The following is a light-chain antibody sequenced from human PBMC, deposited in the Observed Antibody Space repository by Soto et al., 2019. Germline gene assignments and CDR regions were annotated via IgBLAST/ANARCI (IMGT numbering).Light chain of an antibody. V-gene: IGKV1D-12*01. Sequence: DIQMTQSPSSVSASVEDRVTITCRASQGISRWLAWYQQKPGKAPQLLIYAASSLQTGVPSRFSGSGSGTDFTLTISSLQPEDFATYYCQQASSFPPTFGGGTKVEIE. J-gene: IGKJ4*01. CDR1: QGISRW. CDR2: AAS. CDR3: QQASSFPPT.